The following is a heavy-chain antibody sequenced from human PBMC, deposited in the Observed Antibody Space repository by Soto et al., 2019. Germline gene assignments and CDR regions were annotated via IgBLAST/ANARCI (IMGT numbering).Heavy chain of an antibody. CDR1: GFTFSGSA. J-gene: IGHJ3*02. CDR3: TRHLEDPRDGNAFDI. CDR2: IRSKANSYAT. V-gene: IGHV3-73*01. Sequence: AGGSLRLSCAASGFTFSGSAMHWVRQASGKGLEWVGRIRSKANSYATAYAASVKGRFTISRDDSKNTAYLQMNSLKTEDTAVYYCTRHLEDPRDGNAFDIWGQGTMVTVSS.